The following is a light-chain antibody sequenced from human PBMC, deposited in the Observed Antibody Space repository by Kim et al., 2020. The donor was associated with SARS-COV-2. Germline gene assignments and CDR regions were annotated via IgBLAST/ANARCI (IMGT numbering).Light chain of an antibody. CDR2: TAS. Sequence: DIQMTQSPSSLSASVGDRVTITCRASQDISNYVAWFQQKPGKAPKSLIYTASILQSGVPSKFSGSGSGTDFTLTITSLQPEDFATYYCQQYKDYPITFGQGTRLEIK. CDR1: QDISNY. V-gene: IGKV1-16*02. CDR3: QQYKDYPIT. J-gene: IGKJ5*01.